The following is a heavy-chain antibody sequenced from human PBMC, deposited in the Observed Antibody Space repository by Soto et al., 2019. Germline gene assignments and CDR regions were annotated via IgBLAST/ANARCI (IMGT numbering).Heavy chain of an antibody. CDR2: MNPINGAT. D-gene: IGHD2-2*01. CDR1: GYDFTAYD. V-gene: IGHV1-8*02. CDR3: GRGPSPRAPAGGTPYYYAMDV. Sequence: QVLLVQSGAEVKQSGASVKVSCKASGYDFTAYDINWVRQASGQGLEWVGWMNPINGATGTARRFQGRVSMTRNTDTGTAYLELTSLRSDDTAVYFCGRGPSPRAPAGGTPYYYAMDVWGQGTTVTVSS. J-gene: IGHJ6*02.